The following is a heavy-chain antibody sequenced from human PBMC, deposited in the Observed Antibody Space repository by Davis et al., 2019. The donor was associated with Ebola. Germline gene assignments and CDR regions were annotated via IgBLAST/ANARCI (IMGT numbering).Heavy chain of an antibody. V-gene: IGHV4-34*01. CDR2: INHSGNT. CDR1: GGTFRGYY. CDR3: ARGSDYIWGKDDF. D-gene: IGHD3-16*01. Sequence: SETLSLTCAVYGGTFRGYYWSWIRQSPGKGLEWIGEINHSGNTKYSPSFKSRVTISVDTSKNQFSLNLRSVTAADTAVYYCARGSDYIWGKDDFWGQGTPVTVSS. J-gene: IGHJ4*02.